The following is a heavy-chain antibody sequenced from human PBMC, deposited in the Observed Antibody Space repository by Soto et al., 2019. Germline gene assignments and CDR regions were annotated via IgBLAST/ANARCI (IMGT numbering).Heavy chain of an antibody. D-gene: IGHD1-1*01. J-gene: IGHJ4*02. CDR1: GGSISSYY. CDR2: IYYAGRT. CDR3: ARRIGGTETFDY. Sequence: SETLSLTCTVSGGSISSYYWSWIRQPPGRGLEWIGFIYYAGRTKYNPSLNSRVTISADTSKNLFSLTVTSVTAADTAVYYCARRIGGTETFDYWGQGTLVTVSS. V-gene: IGHV4-59*08.